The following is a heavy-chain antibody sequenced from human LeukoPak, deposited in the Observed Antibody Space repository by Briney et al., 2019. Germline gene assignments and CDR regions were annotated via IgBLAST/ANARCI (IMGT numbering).Heavy chain of an antibody. CDR3: ARGAYDFWSGYYWFDP. CDR2: FYTSGST. Sequence: SETLSLTCTVSGGSISSYYWSWIRQPPGKGLEWIGYFYTSGSTNYNPSLKSRVTISVDTSKNQFSLKLSSVTAADTAVYYCARGAYDFWSGYYWFDPWGQGTLVTVSS. CDR1: GGSISSYY. J-gene: IGHJ5*02. V-gene: IGHV4-4*09. D-gene: IGHD3-3*01.